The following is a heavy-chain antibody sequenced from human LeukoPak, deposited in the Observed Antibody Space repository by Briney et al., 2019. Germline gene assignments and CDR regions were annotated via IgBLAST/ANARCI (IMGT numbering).Heavy chain of an antibody. CDR1: GFTVSSNY. V-gene: IGHV3-66*01. CDR2: IYSGGST. D-gene: IGHD3-10*01. CDR3: ARDYYGSGSYQADDY. Sequence: GGSLRLSCAASGFTVSSNYMSWVRQAPGKGLEWVSVIYSGGSTYYADSVKGRFTISRDNSKNTLYLQMNSLRAEDTAVYYCARDYYGSGSYQADDYWGQGTLVTVSS. J-gene: IGHJ4*02.